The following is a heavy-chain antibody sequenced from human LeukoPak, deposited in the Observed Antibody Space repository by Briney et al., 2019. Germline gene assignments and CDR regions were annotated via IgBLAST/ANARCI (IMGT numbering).Heavy chain of an antibody. CDR2: ISGSGAATT. Sequence: GGSPRLSCAASGFTFGGYAMSWVRQGPGKGLEWVSTISGSGAATTNYADSVRGRFSISRDYSKSTLYLQMNSLRAEDTAVYYCVKGGYDYIEIAYFDYWGQGTLVTVSS. CDR1: GFTFGGYA. J-gene: IGHJ4*02. D-gene: IGHD5-12*01. CDR3: VKGGYDYIEIAYFDY. V-gene: IGHV3-23*01.